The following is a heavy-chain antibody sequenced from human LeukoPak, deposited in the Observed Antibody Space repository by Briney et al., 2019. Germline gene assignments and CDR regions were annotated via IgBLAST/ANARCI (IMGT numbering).Heavy chain of an antibody. V-gene: IGHV1-69*05. D-gene: IGHD6-13*01. CDR2: IIPIFGTA. CDR3: ARDLRYSSSQYYFDY. J-gene: IGHJ4*02. CDR1: GYTFTSYG. Sequence: SVKVSCKASGYTFTSYGISWVRQAPGQGLEWMGGIIPIFGTANYAQKLQGRVTITTDESTSTAYMELSSLRSEDTAVYCCARDLRYSSSQYYFDYWGQGTLVTVSS.